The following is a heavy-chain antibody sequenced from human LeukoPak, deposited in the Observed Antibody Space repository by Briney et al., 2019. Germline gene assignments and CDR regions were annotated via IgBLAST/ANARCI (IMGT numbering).Heavy chain of an antibody. CDR2: ISGGGSST. V-gene: IGHV3-23*01. CDR3: ARAINVPNWNRTPYDY. J-gene: IGHJ4*02. CDR1: GFTFSSSA. D-gene: IGHD1-1*01. Sequence: PGGSLRLSCAASGFTFSSSAMTWVRQAPGRGLEWVAAISGGGSSTNLADSVKGRFTISRDNSKSTLYLQMNSLRAEDTAVYYCARAINVPNWNRTPYDYWGQGTLVAVSS.